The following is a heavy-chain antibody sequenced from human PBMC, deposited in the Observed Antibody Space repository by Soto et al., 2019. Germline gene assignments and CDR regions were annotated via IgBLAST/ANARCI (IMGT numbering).Heavy chain of an antibody. J-gene: IGHJ6*02. D-gene: IGHD3-22*01. V-gene: IGHV1-58*01. CDR1: GFTFTSSA. CDR3: AAVPLYYYDSSGYYSYYYGMDV. CDR2: IVVGSGNT. Sequence: QMQLVQSGPEVKKPGTSVKVSCKASGFTFTSSAVQWVRQARGQRLEWIGWIVVGSGNTNYTQKFQERVTITRDMSTSTAYMELSSLRSEDTAVYYCAAVPLYYYDSSGYYSYYYGMDVWGQGTTVTVSS.